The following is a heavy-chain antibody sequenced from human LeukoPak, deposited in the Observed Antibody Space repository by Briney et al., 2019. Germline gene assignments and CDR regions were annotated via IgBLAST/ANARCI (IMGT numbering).Heavy chain of an antibody. CDR1: GFTFSSYW. Sequence: GGSPRLSCAASGFTFSSYWMHWVRQAPGKGLVWVSRINSDGSSTTYADSVKGRFTISRDNAKNTLYLQMNSLRAEDTAVYYCARVPSTQWLVYYFDYWGQGTLVTVSS. CDR2: INSDGSST. CDR3: ARVPSTQWLVYYFDY. V-gene: IGHV3-74*01. D-gene: IGHD6-19*01. J-gene: IGHJ4*02.